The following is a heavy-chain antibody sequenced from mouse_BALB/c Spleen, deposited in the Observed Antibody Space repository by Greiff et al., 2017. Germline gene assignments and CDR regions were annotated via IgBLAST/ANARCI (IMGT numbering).Heavy chain of an antibody. J-gene: IGHJ1*01. CDR3: ARGYYGSSYFWYFDV. Sequence: EVQLQQSGAELVKPGASVKLSCTASGFNIKDTYMHWVKQRPEQGLEWIGRIDPANGNTKYDPKFQGKATITADTSSNTAYLQLSSLTSEDTAVYYCARGYYGSSYFWYFDVWGAGTTVTVSS. D-gene: IGHD1-1*01. CDR2: IDPANGNT. V-gene: IGHV14-3*02. CDR1: GFNIKDTY.